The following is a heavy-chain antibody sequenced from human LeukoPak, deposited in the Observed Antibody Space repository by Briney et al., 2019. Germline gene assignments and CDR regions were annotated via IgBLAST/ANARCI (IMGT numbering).Heavy chain of an antibody. CDR1: GSNFNTET. CDR2: IDSSSSSK. Sequence: NPGGSLRLSCAASGSNFNTETMNWVRQAPGKGLEWLSSIDSSSSSKFYAHSVRGRFIISRDNARKSLYLQMNSATAEDTAVYFCLRGDRRDFWGQGTLLVVSS. J-gene: IGHJ4*02. CDR3: LRGDRRDF. V-gene: IGHV3-21*01. D-gene: IGHD2-21*02.